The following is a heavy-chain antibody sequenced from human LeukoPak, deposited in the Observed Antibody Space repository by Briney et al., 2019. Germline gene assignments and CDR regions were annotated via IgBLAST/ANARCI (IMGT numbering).Heavy chain of an antibody. CDR2: INTDGSGT. D-gene: IGHD1-26*01. Sequence: GGSLRLSCAASGFTFNTHWMHWVRQAPGKGLVWVSRINTDGSGTTYADSVKGRFTISRDNAKNTVYLQMNSLRAEDTAVYYCTREVDSGSYWGQGTLVTVSS. CDR3: TREVDSGSY. V-gene: IGHV3-74*01. CDR1: GFTFNTHW. J-gene: IGHJ4*02.